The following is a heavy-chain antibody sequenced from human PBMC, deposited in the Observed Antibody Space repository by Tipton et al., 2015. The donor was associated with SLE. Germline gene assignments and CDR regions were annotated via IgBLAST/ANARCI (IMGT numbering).Heavy chain of an antibody. CDR3: AREKSSGHSDY. Sequence: GLVKPSETLSLNCTVSGASISSDYWSWFRQPPGKGLEWIGYVHYSGSTNYNPSLKSRVSMSVDTSKNQFSLTMRSVTASDTAVYYCAREKSSGHSDYWGQGALVTVAS. D-gene: IGHD3-22*01. V-gene: IGHV4-59*01. J-gene: IGHJ4*02. CDR2: VHYSGST. CDR1: GASISSDY.